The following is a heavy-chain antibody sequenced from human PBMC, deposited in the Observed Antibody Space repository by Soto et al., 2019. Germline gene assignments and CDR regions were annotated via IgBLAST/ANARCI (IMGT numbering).Heavy chain of an antibody. V-gene: IGHV3-30*18. CDR1: GFTFSSYG. D-gene: IGHD3-9*01. Sequence: GGSLRLSCAASGFTFSSYGMHWVRQAPGKGLEWVAVISYDGSNKYYADSVKGRFTISRDNSKKTLYLQMNSLRAEDTAVYYCANIILRYFDWLPDAFDIWGQGTMVTVSS. J-gene: IGHJ3*02. CDR2: ISYDGSNK. CDR3: ANIILRYFDWLPDAFDI.